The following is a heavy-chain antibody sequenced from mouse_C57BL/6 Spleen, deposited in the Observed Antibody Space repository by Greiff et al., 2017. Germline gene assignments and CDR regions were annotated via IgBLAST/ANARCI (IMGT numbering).Heavy chain of an antibody. CDR3: ARSNYGSSYRSYFDY. J-gene: IGHJ2*01. CDR2: IYPGDGDT. Sequence: QVQLQQSGPELVKPGASVKISCKASGYAFSSSWMNWVKQRPGKGLEWIGRIYPGDGDTNYNGKFKGKATLTADKSSSTAYMQLSSLTSEDSAVYFCARSNYGSSYRSYFDYWGQGTTLTVSS. CDR1: GYAFSSSW. D-gene: IGHD1-1*01. V-gene: IGHV1-82*01.